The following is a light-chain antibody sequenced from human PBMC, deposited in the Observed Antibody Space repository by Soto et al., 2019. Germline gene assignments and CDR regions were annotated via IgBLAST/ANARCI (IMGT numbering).Light chain of an antibody. V-gene: IGKV1-39*01. CDR1: ETISTF. CDR3: QQSYNIPPT. Sequence: DIQMTQSPVSLSASVGDRVTITCRASETISTFLNWYQQKPGKAPKVLIFAASSLQSGVPSRFSGSGSGTDFALTNSGLQPEDFATYDCQQSYNIPPTFGQGTKVEI. J-gene: IGKJ1*01. CDR2: AAS.